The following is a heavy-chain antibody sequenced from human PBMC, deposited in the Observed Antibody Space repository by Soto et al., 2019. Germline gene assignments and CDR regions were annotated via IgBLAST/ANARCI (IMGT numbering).Heavy chain of an antibody. CDR3: ARHYGSGSSYHWLDP. D-gene: IGHD3-10*01. CDR2: MYYSGST. Sequence: QVQLQESGPGLVKPSQTLSLTCTVSGDSIRSGGHYWSWIRQHPGKGLEWIGYMYYSGSTYYNPSLKSRLTMLVDTSKNQFSLNLSSVTAADTAVYYCARHYGSGSSYHWLDPWGQGTLVTV. V-gene: IGHV4-31*03. CDR1: GDSIRSGGHY. J-gene: IGHJ5*02.